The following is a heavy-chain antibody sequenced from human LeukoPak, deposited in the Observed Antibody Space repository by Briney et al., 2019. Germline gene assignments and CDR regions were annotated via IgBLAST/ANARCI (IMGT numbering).Heavy chain of an antibody. J-gene: IGHJ4*02. CDR1: GFTFSSYA. Sequence: GGSLRLSCAASGFTFSSYAMSWVRQAPGKGLEWVAFIRFDGSYKYYADSVKGRFTISRDNSKNTLYLQMNSLRAEDTAVYYCARGGNYGSGSYQDFDYWGQGTLVTVSS. V-gene: IGHV3-30*02. CDR3: ARGGNYGSGSYQDFDY. D-gene: IGHD3-10*01. CDR2: IRFDGSYK.